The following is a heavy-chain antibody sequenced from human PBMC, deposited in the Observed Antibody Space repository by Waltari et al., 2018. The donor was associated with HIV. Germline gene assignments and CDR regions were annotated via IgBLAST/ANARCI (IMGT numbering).Heavy chain of an antibody. Sequence: QVQLVESGGGLVKPGGSLRLSCAASGFTFSDDYMTWIRQAPGKGLEWISYISNSGDIIYYADSVKGRFTISRDNAKNSLYLQMNSLRAEDTAVYYCARDRWYYFDTSDYFYDYWGQGTLVTVSS. J-gene: IGHJ4*02. CDR1: GFTFSDDY. D-gene: IGHD3-22*01. CDR3: ARDRWYYFDTSDYFYDY. CDR2: ISNSGDII. V-gene: IGHV3-11*01.